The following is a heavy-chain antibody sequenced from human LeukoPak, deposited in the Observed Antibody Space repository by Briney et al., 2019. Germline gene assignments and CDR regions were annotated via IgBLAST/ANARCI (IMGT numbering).Heavy chain of an antibody. CDR1: GGSFSGYY. V-gene: IGHV4-34*01. D-gene: IGHD3-10*01. CDR2: INHSGST. J-gene: IGHJ5*02. Sequence: SETLSLTCAVYGGSFSGYYWSWIRQPPGKGLEWIGEINHSGSTNYNPFLKSRVTISVDTSKNQFSLKLSSVTAADTAVYYCARGSPGSGSYYNNWFDPWGQGTLVTVSS. CDR3: ARGSPGSGSYYNNWFDP.